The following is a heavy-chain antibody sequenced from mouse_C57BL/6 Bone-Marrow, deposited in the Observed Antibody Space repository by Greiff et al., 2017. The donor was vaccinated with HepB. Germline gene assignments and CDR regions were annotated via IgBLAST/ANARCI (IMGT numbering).Heavy chain of an antibody. V-gene: IGHV5-17*01. CDR1: GFTFSDYG. CDR3: ALVAPYFDY. D-gene: IGHD1-1*01. CDR2: ISSGSSTI. Sequence: EVQLVESGGGLVKPGGSLKLSCAASGFTFSDYGMHWVRQAPEKGLEWVAYISSGSSTIYYADTVKGRFTISRDNAKNTRFLQMTSLRSEDTAMYYCALVAPYFDYWGQGTTLTVSS. J-gene: IGHJ2*01.